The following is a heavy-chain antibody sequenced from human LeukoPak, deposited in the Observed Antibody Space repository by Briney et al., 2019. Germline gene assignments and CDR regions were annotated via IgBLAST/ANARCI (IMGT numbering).Heavy chain of an antibody. CDR3: ALNYYDSSGYRY. Sequence: ASVKVSCKASGYTFTGYYMHWVRQAPGQGLEWMGWINPNSGGTNYAQKFQGRVTMTRDTSISTAYMELSRLRSDDTAVYYCALNYYDSSGYRYWGQGTLVTVSS. CDR1: GYTFTGYY. D-gene: IGHD3-22*01. CDR2: INPNSGGT. V-gene: IGHV1-2*02. J-gene: IGHJ4*02.